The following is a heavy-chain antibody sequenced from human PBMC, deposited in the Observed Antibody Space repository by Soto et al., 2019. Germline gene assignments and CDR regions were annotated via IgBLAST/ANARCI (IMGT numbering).Heavy chain of an antibody. V-gene: IGHV3-48*02. Sequence: EVQLEESGGDLVQPGGSLRLSCTGSGISFGTYAMNWVRQAPGKGLEWVSYISASSAAIDYADSVKGRFTVVRDNTKNSLFLQMNSLRDEDTAFYYCASDRSVGRTLYYYFESWGQGTLVTVSS. J-gene: IGHJ4*02. CDR3: ASDRSVGRTLYYYFES. CDR1: GISFGTYA. D-gene: IGHD1-26*01. CDR2: ISASSAAI.